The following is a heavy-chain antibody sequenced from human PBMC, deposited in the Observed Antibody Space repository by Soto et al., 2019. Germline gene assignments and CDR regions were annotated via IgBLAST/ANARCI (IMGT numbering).Heavy chain of an antibody. CDR1: GGTFSSHG. CDR3: ASDRGYGLDN. CDR2: SIPLFGIT. V-gene: IGHV1-69*12. J-gene: IGHJ4*02. Sequence: QVQLVQSGAEVKTPGSSVKVSCKASGGTFSSHGFNWVRQAPGQGLEWIGGSIPLFGITNHTQKFQDRINITADASTTTDYMEWRGVSSDDTVVYYCASDRGYGLDNCGQGTLITVSS. D-gene: IGHD2-15*01.